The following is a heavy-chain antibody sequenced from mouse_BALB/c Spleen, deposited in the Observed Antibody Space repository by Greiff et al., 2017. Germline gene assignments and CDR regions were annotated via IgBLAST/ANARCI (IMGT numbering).Heavy chain of an antibody. CDR2: IWGDGST. J-gene: IGHJ4*01. Sequence: QVQLKESGPGLVAPSQSLSITCTVSGFSLTGYGVNWVRQPPGKGLEWLGMIWGDGSTDYNSALKSRLSISKDNSKSQVFLKMNSLQTDDTARYYCAREAYYRYGAMDYWGQGTSVTVSS. CDR3: AREAYYRYGAMDY. CDR1: GFSLTGYG. V-gene: IGHV2-6-7*01. D-gene: IGHD2-14*01.